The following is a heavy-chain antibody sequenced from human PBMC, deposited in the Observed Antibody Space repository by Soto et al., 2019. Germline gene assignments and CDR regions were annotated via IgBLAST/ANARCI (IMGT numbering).Heavy chain of an antibody. J-gene: IGHJ6*02. V-gene: IGHV2-26*01. Sequence: SGPTLVNPTETLMLTCTVSGFSLSNARMGVSWIRQPPGKALEWLAHIFSNDEKSYSTSLKSRLTISKDTSKSQVVLTMTNMDPVDTATYYCARMISIAARPPNYYYYCLDVWGQGTTVTVSS. D-gene: IGHD6-6*01. CDR2: IFSNDEK. CDR1: GFSLSNARMG. CDR3: ARMISIAARPPNYYYYCLDV.